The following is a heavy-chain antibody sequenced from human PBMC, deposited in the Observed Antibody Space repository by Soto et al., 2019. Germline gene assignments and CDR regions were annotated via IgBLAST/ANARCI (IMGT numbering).Heavy chain of an antibody. CDR1: GVSISSNYY. V-gene: IGHV4-4*02. D-gene: IGHD6-19*01. CDR3: ARSFGWYAIDY. CDR2: ISHIGSV. J-gene: IGHJ4*02. Sequence: QVLLQESGPGLVQPSGTLSLSCVVSGVSISSNYYWGWVRQPPGKGLEGLGGISHIGSVNYNPSLKSRVTISMDKSQNQFSLKVNSVTAADTAVYYCARSFGWYAIDYWGQGTLVIVSS.